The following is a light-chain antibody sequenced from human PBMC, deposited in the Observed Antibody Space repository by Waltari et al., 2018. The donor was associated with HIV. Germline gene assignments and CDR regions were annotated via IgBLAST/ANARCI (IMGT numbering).Light chain of an antibody. J-gene: IGLJ3*02. CDR2: LNSDGSH. Sequence: QLVLTHSPSASASLGASVKLTCTLSSGHSTYAIAWHQQQPEKGPRYLMKLNSDGSHSKGDGIPDRFSGSSAGAARYLTISSLQSEDEADYYCQTWGTGILVFGGGTKLTVL. CDR3: QTWGTGILV. V-gene: IGLV4-69*01. CDR1: SGHSTYA.